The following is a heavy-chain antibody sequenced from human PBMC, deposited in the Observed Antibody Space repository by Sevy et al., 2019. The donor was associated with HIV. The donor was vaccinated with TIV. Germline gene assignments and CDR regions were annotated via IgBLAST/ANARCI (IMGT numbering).Heavy chain of an antibody. CDR1: EFTFSSHA. J-gene: IGHJ3*02. D-gene: IGHD1-26*01. CDR3: ARDGRGFSAFGI. V-gene: IGHV3-23*01. Sequence: GGSLRLSCAAYEFTFSSHAVSWVRQAPGKGLEWVSCISGNGENTHYADSVRGRFTISRDNFKNTLYLQMNSLGAEETALYYWARDGRGFSAFGIWGQGTMVTVSS. CDR2: ISGNGENT.